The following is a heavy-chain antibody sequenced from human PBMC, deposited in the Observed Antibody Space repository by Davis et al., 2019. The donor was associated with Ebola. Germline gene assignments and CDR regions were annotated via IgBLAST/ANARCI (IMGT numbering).Heavy chain of an antibody. CDR2: IWYDGSNK. CDR1: GFTFSSYG. CDR3: ARAPWYYGSGSRYYFDY. D-gene: IGHD3-10*01. V-gene: IGHV3-33*01. J-gene: IGHJ4*02. Sequence: PGGSLRLSCAASGFTFSSYGMHWVRQAPGKGLEWVAVIWYDGSNKYYADSVKGRFTISRDNSKNTLYLQMNSLRAEDTAVYYCARAPWYYGSGSRYYFDYWGQGTLVTVSS.